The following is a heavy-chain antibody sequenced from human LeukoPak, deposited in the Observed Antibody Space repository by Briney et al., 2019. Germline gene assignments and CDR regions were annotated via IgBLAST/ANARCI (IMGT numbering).Heavy chain of an antibody. J-gene: IGHJ6*03. Sequence: PSETLSLTCAVYGGSFSGYYWSWIRQPPGKGLEWIGEINHSGSTNYNPSLKSRVTISVDTSKNQFSLKLSSVTAADTAVYHCARGNTVYYYYYMDVWGKGTTVTVSS. CDR2: INHSGST. V-gene: IGHV4-34*01. CDR3: ARGNTVYYYYYMDV. CDR1: GGSFSGYY. D-gene: IGHD4-17*01.